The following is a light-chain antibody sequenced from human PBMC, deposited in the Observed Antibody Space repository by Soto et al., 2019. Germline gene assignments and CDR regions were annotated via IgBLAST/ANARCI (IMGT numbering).Light chain of an antibody. CDR1: SGHSNYA. J-gene: IGLJ2*01. CDR3: QTWGTGIVI. CDR2: LNRDGSH. Sequence: QLVLTQSPSASASIRASVKRTCTLSSGHSNYAIAWHQQQPEKGPRYLTKLNRDGSHSKGDGIPNRFSGSSSGAERYLTISSLQSEDEADYYCQTWGTGIVIFGGGTKLTVL. V-gene: IGLV4-69*01.